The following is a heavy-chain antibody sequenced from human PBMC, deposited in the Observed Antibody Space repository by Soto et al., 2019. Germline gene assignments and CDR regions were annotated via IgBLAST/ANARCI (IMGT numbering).Heavy chain of an antibody. J-gene: IGHJ6*02. V-gene: IGHV4-61*01. Sequence: QVQLQESGPGLVKPSETLSLTCTVSGGSVSSDTHYWSWILQPPGKRLEWLGFIYSSGSTNYNPSLKSRVTMSVDTSKNQFSLKLRSVIVADTAVYHCARFVRSCSGTTCYTRADVWGQGTTVTVSS. CDR1: GGSVSSDTHY. D-gene: IGHD2-2*02. CDR2: IYSSGST. CDR3: ARFVRSCSGTTCYTRADV.